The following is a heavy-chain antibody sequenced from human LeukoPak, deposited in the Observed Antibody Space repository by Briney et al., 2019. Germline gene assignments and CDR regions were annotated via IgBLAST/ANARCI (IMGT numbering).Heavy chain of an antibody. J-gene: IGHJ4*02. CDR3: ASNYYGSGSLDY. CDR1: GGSISSDY. Sequence: SETLSLTCTVSGGSISSDYWSWIRQPPGKALEWIGNIYHSGGTNYNPSLKSRVTISVDTSKNQFSLKLSSVTAADTAVYYCASNYYGSGSLDYWGQGNLVTVSS. CDR2: IYHSGGT. D-gene: IGHD3-10*01. V-gene: IGHV4-59*08.